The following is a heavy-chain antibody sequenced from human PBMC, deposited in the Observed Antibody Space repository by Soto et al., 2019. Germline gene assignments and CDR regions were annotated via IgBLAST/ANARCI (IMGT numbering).Heavy chain of an antibody. Sequence: GGALRLSCAASGFAFSEAWMSWVRQAPGKGLGWGGRIKSKVDGGRTDHVAPVKGRFTISRDDSRNMLYLQMNNLKTEDQRIYYCTTDAKYASSWRFDYWGQGILVTVSS. CDR3: TTDAKYASSWRFDY. V-gene: IGHV3-15*01. CDR2: IKSKVDGGRT. CDR1: GFAFSEAW. J-gene: IGHJ4*02. D-gene: IGHD6-13*01.